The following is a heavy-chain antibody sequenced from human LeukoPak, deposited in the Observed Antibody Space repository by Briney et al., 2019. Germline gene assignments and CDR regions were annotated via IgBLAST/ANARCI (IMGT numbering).Heavy chain of an antibody. D-gene: IGHD5-18*01. CDR2: ISSSSDTI. J-gene: IGHJ4*02. V-gene: IGHV3-48*01. CDR1: GFTVNSNY. Sequence: GGSLRLSCAASGFTVNSNYMSWVRQAPGKGLEWVSYISSSSDTIYYAGSVKGRFTISRDNAKNSLYLQMNSLRAEDTAMYYCARNTPTYSTPENWGQGTLVTVSS. CDR3: ARNTPTYSTPEN.